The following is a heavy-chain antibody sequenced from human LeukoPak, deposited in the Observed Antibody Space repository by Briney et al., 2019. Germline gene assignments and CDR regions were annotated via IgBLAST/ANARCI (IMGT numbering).Heavy chain of an antibody. CDR2: IHHSGGAT. V-gene: IGHV3-23*01. CDR1: GFNFGAYA. D-gene: IGHD2-15*01. J-gene: IGHJ4*02. Sequence: GGSLRLSCAASGFNFGAYAMNWVRQAPGKGLEWVSVIHHSGGATYYAASVKGRFTISRDNSKNTLYLQMNGLRVEDTAVYYCVKGGGGFNPFDSWGQGTLVTVSS. CDR3: VKGGGGFNPFDS.